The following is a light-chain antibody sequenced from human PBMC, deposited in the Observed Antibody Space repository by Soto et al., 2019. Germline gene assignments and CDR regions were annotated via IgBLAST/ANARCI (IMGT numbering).Light chain of an antibody. V-gene: IGKV1-39*01. CDR2: GAS. CDR1: QSISTY. J-gene: IGKJ1*01. Sequence: IQMTQSPSALSASVGDRVTITCRASQSISTYLEWFQQKPGKAPKLLIYGASTLQSGVPSRFSGSGSGTDFTLTISRLEPEDFAVYYCQQYGSSPWTFGQRTKVDI. CDR3: QQYGSSPWT.